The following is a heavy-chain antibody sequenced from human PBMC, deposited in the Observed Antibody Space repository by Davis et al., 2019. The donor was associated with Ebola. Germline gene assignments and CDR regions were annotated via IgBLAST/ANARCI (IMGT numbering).Heavy chain of an antibody. CDR2: IIPILGIA. J-gene: IGHJ6*02. V-gene: IGHV1-69*04. D-gene: IGHD3-9*01. CDR3: AREEASYYDILTGYSYYYYYGMDV. CDR1: GGTFSSYA. Sequence: AASVKVSCKASGGTFSSYAISWVRQAPGQGLEWMGRIIPILGIANYAQKFQGRVTITADKSTSTAYMELSSLRSEDTAVYYCAREEASYYDILTGYSYYYYYGMDVWGQGTTVTVSS.